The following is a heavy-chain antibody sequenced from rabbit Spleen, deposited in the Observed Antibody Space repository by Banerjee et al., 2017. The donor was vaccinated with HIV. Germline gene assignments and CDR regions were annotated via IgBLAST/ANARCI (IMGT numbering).Heavy chain of an antibody. Sequence: SLEESGGDLVKPGASLTLTCTASGFSLSSNDYMCWVRQAPGKGLEWIACINGGSSGFSYHATWAKGRFTISKASSTTVTLRMTSLTAADTAAYFCARDTSTSFSSYGMDLWGPGTLVTVS. CDR1: GFSLSSNDY. J-gene: IGHJ6*01. D-gene: IGHD1-1*01. V-gene: IGHV1S40*01. CDR2: INGGSSGFS. CDR3: ARDTSTSFSSYGMDL.